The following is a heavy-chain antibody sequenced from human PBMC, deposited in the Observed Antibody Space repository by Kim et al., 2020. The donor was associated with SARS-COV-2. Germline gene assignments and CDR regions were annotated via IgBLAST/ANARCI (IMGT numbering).Heavy chain of an antibody. CDR1: GGSFSGYY. D-gene: IGHD3-9*01. Sequence: SETLSLTCAVYGGSFSGYYWSWIRQPPGKGLEWIGEINHSGSTNYNPSLKSRVTISVDTSKNQFSLKLSSVTAADTAVYYCARDRYFDWLLQSYYYYGMDVWGQGTTVTVSS. V-gene: IGHV4-34*01. J-gene: IGHJ6*02. CDR3: ARDRYFDWLLQSYYYYGMDV. CDR2: INHSGST.